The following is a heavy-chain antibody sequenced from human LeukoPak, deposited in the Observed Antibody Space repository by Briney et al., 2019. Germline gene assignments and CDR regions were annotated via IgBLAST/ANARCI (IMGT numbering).Heavy chain of an antibody. CDR2: IYHSGST. CDR1: GGSISSSNW. CDR3: ARDLFPLYYGAGDY. Sequence: SGTLSLTCAVSGGSISSSNWWSWVRQPPGKGLEWIGEIYHSGSTNYNPSLKSRVTISVDKSKNQFSLKLSSVTAADTAVYYCARDLFPLYYGAGDYWGQGTLVTVSS. J-gene: IGHJ4*02. V-gene: IGHV4-4*02. D-gene: IGHD4-17*01.